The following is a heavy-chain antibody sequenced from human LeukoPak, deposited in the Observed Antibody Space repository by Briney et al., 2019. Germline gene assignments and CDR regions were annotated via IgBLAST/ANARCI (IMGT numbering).Heavy chain of an antibody. D-gene: IGHD3-9*01. Sequence: GRSLRLSCAASGFTFSSYAMHWVRQAPGKGLEWVAVISYDGSNKDYADSVKGRSTISRDNSKNALYLQMNSLRAEDTAVYYCARESYDILTGYYSFDYWGQGTLVTVSS. CDR1: GFTFSSYA. J-gene: IGHJ4*02. CDR2: ISYDGSNK. CDR3: ARESYDILTGYYSFDY. V-gene: IGHV3-30-3*01.